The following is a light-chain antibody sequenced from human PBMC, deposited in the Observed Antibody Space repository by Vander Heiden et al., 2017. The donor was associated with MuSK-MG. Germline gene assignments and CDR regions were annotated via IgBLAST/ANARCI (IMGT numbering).Light chain of an antibody. CDR3: QQDNNWPPT. Sequence: PATLSVSPGERATLSCRASQSISSDLAWYQQKPGQAPRLLIYGASTRATVIPARFSGSGSGTEFTLTISSLQSEDFAVYYCQQDNNWPPTFGQGTKVEI. V-gene: IGKV3-15*01. J-gene: IGKJ1*01. CDR1: QSISSD. CDR2: GAS.